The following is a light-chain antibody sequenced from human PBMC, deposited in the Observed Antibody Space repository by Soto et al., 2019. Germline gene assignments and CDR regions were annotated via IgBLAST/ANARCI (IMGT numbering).Light chain of an antibody. V-gene: IGKV1-39*01. J-gene: IGKJ1*01. CDR3: QQSYNTPWT. CDR2: AAS. CDR1: QSSSSY. Sequence: DIQMTQSPSSLSASVGDRVTITCRASQSSSSYLNWYQQRPGKAPNLLIYAASSLQSGVPSRFSARGSGTHFTLTISSLQPEDFATYYCQQSYNTPWTFGHGTKVEIK.